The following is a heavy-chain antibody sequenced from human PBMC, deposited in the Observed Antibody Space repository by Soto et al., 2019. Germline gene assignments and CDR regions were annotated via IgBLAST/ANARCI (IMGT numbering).Heavy chain of an antibody. Sequence: QVQLVQSGAEVKKPGSSVKVSCKAYGGTFSSYAISWVRQAPGQGLEWMGGIIHIFGTANYEQKFQGRVTITADESTSTAYMELISLRSEDTAVYYCARALGSGSSAPFDYWGQGTLVTVSS. CDR2: IIHIFGTA. CDR1: GGTFSSYA. D-gene: IGHD6-6*01. V-gene: IGHV1-69*12. J-gene: IGHJ4*02. CDR3: ARALGSGSSAPFDY.